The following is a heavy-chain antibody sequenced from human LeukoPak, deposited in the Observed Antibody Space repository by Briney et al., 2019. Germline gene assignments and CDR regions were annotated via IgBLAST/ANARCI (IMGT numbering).Heavy chain of an antibody. CDR1: GYTLTELS. CDR2: FDPEDGET. D-gene: IGHD2-15*01. V-gene: IGHV1-24*01. CDR3: ARAVVGVAAVKYYYYYYGMDV. J-gene: IGHJ6*02. Sequence: GASVKVSCKVSGYTLTELSMHWVRQAPGKGLEWMGGFDPEDGETIYAQKFQGRVTMTEDTSTGTAYMELSSLRSEDTAVYYCARAVVGVAAVKYYYYYYGMDVWGQGTTVTVSS.